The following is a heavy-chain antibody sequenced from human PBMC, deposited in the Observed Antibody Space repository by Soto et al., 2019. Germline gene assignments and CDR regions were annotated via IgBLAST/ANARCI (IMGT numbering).Heavy chain of an antibody. D-gene: IGHD2-2*01. Sequence: QVQLVQSGAEVKKPGSSVKVSCKASGGTFSSYAISWVRQAPGQGLEWMGGIIPIFGTANYAQKFQGRVTITADESTSTAYMELSSLRSEDTAVYYCARTKRYCISTSCPHSPYDYYYYGMDVWGQGTTVTVSS. J-gene: IGHJ6*02. CDR2: IIPIFGTA. CDR3: ARTKRYCISTSCPHSPYDYYYYGMDV. CDR1: GGTFSSYA. V-gene: IGHV1-69*12.